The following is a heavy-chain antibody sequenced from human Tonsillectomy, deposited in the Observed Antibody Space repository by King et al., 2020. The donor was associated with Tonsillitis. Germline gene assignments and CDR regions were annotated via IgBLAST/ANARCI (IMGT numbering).Heavy chain of an antibody. J-gene: IGHJ4*02. CDR3: ALLPYYGSGSYIDYFDY. V-gene: IGHV4-39*07. CDR1: GGSISSSSYY. CDR2: IYYSGST. D-gene: IGHD3-10*01. Sequence: LQLQESGPGLVKPSETLSLTCTVSGGSISSSSYYWGWIRQTPGKGLEWIGSIYYSGSTYYNPSLKSRVTISVDTSKNQFSLKLSSVTAAATAVYYCALLPYYGSGSYIDYFDYWGQGTLVTVSS.